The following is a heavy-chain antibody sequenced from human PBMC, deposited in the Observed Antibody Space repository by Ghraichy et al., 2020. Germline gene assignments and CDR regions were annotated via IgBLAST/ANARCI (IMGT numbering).Heavy chain of an antibody. Sequence: LSLTCAASGFTFSSYWMHWVRQAPGKGLVWVSRINSDGSSTSYADSVKGRFTISRDNAKNTLYLQMNSLRAEDTAVYYCAREGSGYGYYYYYYGMDVWGQGTTVTVSS. D-gene: IGHD5-12*01. CDR2: INSDGSST. J-gene: IGHJ6*02. V-gene: IGHV3-74*01. CDR3: AREGSGYGYYYYYYGMDV. CDR1: GFTFSSYW.